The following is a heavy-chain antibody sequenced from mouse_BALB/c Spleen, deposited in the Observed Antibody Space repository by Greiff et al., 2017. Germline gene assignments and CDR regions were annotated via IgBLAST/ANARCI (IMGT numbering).Heavy chain of an antibody. V-gene: IGHV14-3*02. D-gene: IGHD1-1*01. Sequence: EVKLQESGAELVKPGASVKLSCTASGFNIKDTYMHWVKQRPEQGLEWIGRIDPANGNTKYDPKFQGKATITADTSSNTAYLQLSSLTSEDTAVYYCARDTTVVGGNAMDYWGQGTSVTVSS. CDR3: ARDTTVVGGNAMDY. J-gene: IGHJ4*01. CDR1: GFNIKDTY. CDR2: IDPANGNT.